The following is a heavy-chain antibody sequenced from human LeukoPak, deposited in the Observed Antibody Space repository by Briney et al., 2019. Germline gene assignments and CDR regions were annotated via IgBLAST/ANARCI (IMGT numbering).Heavy chain of an antibody. J-gene: IGHJ5*02. V-gene: IGHV1-8*01. Sequence: GASVKVSCKASGYTFTSYDINWVRQATGQGLEWMGWMNPNSGNTGYAQKFQGRVTMTRNTSISTAYMELSSLRSEDTAVYYCARDPRLWFGELPLNWFDPWGQGTLVTVSS. D-gene: IGHD3-10*01. CDR1: GYTFTSYD. CDR3: ARDPRLWFGELPLNWFDP. CDR2: MNPNSGNT.